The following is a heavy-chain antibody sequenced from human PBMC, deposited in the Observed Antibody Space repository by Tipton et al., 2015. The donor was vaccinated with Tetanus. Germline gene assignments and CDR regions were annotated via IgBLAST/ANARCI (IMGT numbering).Heavy chain of an antibody. D-gene: IGHD2-2*01. J-gene: IGHJ4*02. V-gene: IGHV4-59*01. Sequence: GLVKPSETLPLICTVSGGSMNSYYWSWIRQPPGKGLEWIGYIYYTGSTNYNPSLKSGVTISLDTSKNQFSLKLTSVSAADTAVYYCAREVPAAGHFDSWGQGTLVTVSS. CDR2: IYYTGST. CDR3: AREVPAAGHFDS. CDR1: GGSMNSYY.